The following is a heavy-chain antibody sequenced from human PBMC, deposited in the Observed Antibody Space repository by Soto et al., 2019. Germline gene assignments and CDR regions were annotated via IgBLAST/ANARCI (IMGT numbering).Heavy chain of an antibody. D-gene: IGHD5-18*01. Sequence: SETLSLTCTVSGGSISSYYWSWIRRPPGKGLEWIGYIYYSGSTNYNPSLKSRVTISVDTSKNQFSLKLSSVTAADTAVYYCARRGGYSYAPIPYYYHMDVWGKGTTVTVSS. J-gene: IGHJ6*03. CDR2: IYYSGST. CDR3: ARRGGYSYAPIPYYYHMDV. CDR1: GGSISSYY. V-gene: IGHV4-59*08.